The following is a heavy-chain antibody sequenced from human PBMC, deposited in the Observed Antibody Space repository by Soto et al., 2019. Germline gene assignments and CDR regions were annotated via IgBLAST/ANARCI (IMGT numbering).Heavy chain of an antibody. Sequence: GGSLRLSCAASGFTVSSNYMSWVRQAPGKGLEWVSVIYSGGSTYYADSVKGRFTISRDNSKNTLYLQMNSLRAEDTAVYYCARPQVIVGATPGGLNYWGQGTLVTVSS. V-gene: IGHV3-53*01. D-gene: IGHD1-26*01. CDR3: ARPQVIVGATPGGLNY. CDR1: GFTVSSNY. CDR2: IYSGGST. J-gene: IGHJ4*02.